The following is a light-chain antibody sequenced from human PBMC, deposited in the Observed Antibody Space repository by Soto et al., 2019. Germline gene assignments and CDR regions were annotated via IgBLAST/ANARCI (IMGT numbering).Light chain of an antibody. J-gene: IGKJ4*01. CDR3: QQSDNLPLT. CDR2: DAS. Sequence: DIQMTQSPSSLSASVGDKVTITCQASQDISNYLNWYQHKPGKAPKLLIYDASTLETGVPSRFGGSGSGTDFTFAVSSLQPEDIATYYCQQSDNLPLTFGGGTKVQI. CDR1: QDISNY. V-gene: IGKV1-33*01.